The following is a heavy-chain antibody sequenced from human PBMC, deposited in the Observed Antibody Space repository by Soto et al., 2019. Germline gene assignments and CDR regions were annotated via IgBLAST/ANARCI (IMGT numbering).Heavy chain of an antibody. CDR3: ARGIEYSSSSGYYYYGMDV. J-gene: IGHJ6*02. D-gene: IGHD6-6*01. CDR1: GGSFSGYY. V-gene: IGHV4-59*01. CDR2: IYYSGST. Sequence: PSETLSLTCAVYGGSFSGYYWSWIRQPPGKGLEWIGYIYYSGSTNYNPSLKSRVTISVDTSKNQFSLKLSSVTAADTAVYYCARGIEYSSSSGYYYYGMDVWGQGTTVTVSS.